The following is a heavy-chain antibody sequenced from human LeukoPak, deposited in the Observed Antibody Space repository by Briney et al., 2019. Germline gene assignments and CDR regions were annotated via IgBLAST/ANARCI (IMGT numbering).Heavy chain of an antibody. CDR3: AKSNGYGLIDI. D-gene: IGHD3-22*01. Sequence: SETLSLTCTVSGGSISSYWWNWIRQPAGKGLEWIGRVYTSGSTTYNPSLRSRVTMSVDTSKNQFSLKLNSVTAADTAVYYCAKSNGYGLIDIWGQGTMVTVSS. V-gene: IGHV4-4*07. J-gene: IGHJ3*02. CDR1: GGSISSYW. CDR2: VYTSGST.